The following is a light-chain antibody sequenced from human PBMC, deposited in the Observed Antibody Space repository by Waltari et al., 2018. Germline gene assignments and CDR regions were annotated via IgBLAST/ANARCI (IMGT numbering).Light chain of an antibody. CDR1: QRVSSSY. CDR2: GAS. CDR3: QQYVTSPLA. J-gene: IGKJ5*01. V-gene: IGKV3-20*01. Sequence: EIVFTQSPGTLSLSPGERATLSCRASQRVSSSYLAWYQQKPGQAPRLLIYGASSRATGIPDRFSGSGSGTDFTLTISRLEPEDFAVYYCQQYVTSPLAFGQGTRLEIK.